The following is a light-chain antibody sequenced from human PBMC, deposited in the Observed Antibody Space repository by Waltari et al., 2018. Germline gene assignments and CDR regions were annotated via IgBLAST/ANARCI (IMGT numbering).Light chain of an antibody. J-gene: IGKJ4*01. Sequence: DIQMTQSPSTLSASVGTRATITCRASQTINNWLAWYQQKPGKPPKVLIYGSSNLESGVPSRFIGSGSGTKFTLTITSLQPDDFARYYCQQYSSYSAVSFGGGTRVEIK. CDR3: QQYSSYSAVS. CDR2: GSS. CDR1: QTINNW. V-gene: IGKV1-5*01.